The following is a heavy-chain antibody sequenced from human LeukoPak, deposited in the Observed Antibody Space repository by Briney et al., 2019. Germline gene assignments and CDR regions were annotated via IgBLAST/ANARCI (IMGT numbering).Heavy chain of an antibody. D-gene: IGHD6-13*01. CDR2: ISAYNGNT. Sequence: GASVKVSCKASGYTFTSYGISWVRQAPGQGLEWMGWISAYNGNTNYAQKLQGRVTMTTDTSTSTAYMELRSLRSDDTAVYYCARSQWQQLVPYYFDYWGQGTLVTVSS. J-gene: IGHJ4*02. CDR3: ARSQWQQLVPYYFDY. CDR1: GYTFTSYG. V-gene: IGHV1-18*01.